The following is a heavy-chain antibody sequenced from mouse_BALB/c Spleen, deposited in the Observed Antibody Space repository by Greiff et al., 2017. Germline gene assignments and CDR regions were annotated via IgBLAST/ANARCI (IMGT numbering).Heavy chain of an antibody. CDR1: GFTFSSFG. Sequence: EVKLVESGGGLVQPGGSRKLSCAASGFTFSSFGMHWVRQAPEKGLEWVAYISSGSSTIYYADTVKGRFTISRDNPKNTLFLQMTSLRSEDTAMYYCARTEGNYSFYAMDYWGQGTSVTVSS. CDR2: ISSGSSTI. J-gene: IGHJ4*01. D-gene: IGHD1-2*01. CDR3: ARTEGNYSFYAMDY. V-gene: IGHV5-17*02.